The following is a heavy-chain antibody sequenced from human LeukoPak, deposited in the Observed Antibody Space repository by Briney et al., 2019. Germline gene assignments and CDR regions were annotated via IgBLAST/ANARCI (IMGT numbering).Heavy chain of an antibody. CDR3: ATDDYGAFDC. J-gene: IGHJ4*02. CDR1: GFTFSTYR. Sequence: GGSLRLSCAASGFTFSTYRMNWVRQVPGKGLEWVSSISSSSSYIYYADSVKGRFTISRDNAKNSLFLQMHSLRAEDTAVYYCATDDYGAFDCWGQGTLVTVSS. CDR2: ISSSSSYI. V-gene: IGHV3-21*01. D-gene: IGHD4/OR15-4a*01.